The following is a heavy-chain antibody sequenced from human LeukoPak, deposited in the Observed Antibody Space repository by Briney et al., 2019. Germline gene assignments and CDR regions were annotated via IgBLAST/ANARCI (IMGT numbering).Heavy chain of an antibody. Sequence: SETLPLTCTVSGGSISNHYWSWIRQPPGKGLEWIGYIYYSGSTNYNPSLKSRVTISVDTSKKKFSLKLSSVTAADTAVYYCARRWKGAFDIWGQGTMVTVSS. J-gene: IGHJ3*02. CDR1: GGSISNHY. CDR3: ARRWKGAFDI. CDR2: IYYSGST. V-gene: IGHV4-59*11. D-gene: IGHD1-1*01.